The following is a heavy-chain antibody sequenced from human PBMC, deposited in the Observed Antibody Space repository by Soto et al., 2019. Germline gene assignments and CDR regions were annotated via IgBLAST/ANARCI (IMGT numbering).Heavy chain of an antibody. CDR2: IYYSGST. V-gene: IGHV4-39*01. CDR3: AHCTLHDYGDYDPGTSHVFDS. CDR1: GVSISSSSYY. D-gene: IGHD4-17*01. J-gene: IGHJ4*02. Sequence: SETLSLTCTVSGVSISSSSYYWGWIRQPPGKGLEWIGSIYYSGSTYYNPSLKSRVTISVDTSKNQFSLKLSSVTAADTAVYYCAHCTLHDYGDYDPGTSHVFDSWGQGTLVTVSS.